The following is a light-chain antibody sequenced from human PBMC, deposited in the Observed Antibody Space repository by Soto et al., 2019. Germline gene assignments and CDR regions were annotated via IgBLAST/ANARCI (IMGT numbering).Light chain of an antibody. CDR3: QPYDSSLNDVV. J-gene: IGLJ2*01. CDR1: SSNIGAGYD. CDR2: ANN. Sequence: QSVLTQPPSVSGTPGQRVTISCTGSSSNIGAGYDVHWYQQFPGTAPKLLIYANNNRPSGVPDRFSGSKSGTSASLAITGLQAEDEGDYYCQPYDSSLNDVVFGGGTKVTVL. V-gene: IGLV1-40*01.